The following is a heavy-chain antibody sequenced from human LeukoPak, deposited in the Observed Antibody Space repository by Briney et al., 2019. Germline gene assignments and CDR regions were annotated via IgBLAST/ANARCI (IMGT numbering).Heavy chain of an antibody. CDR3: ARIHFNQNVFDI. CDR2: ISYGENPY. J-gene: IGHJ3*02. CDR1: GFTFSTYA. V-gene: IGHV3-30*01. D-gene: IGHD2/OR15-2a*01. Sequence: GGSLRLSCAASGFTFSTYAIHWVRQAPGKGLEWVAIISYGENPYSYADSVQGRFTISRDNSQSTVHLQMNSLRPEDTAVYFCARIHFNQNVFDIWGQGTMVTVSS.